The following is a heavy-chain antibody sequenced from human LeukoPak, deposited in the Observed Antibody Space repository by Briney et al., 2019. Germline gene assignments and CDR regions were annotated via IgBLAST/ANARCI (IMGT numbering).Heavy chain of an antibody. CDR2: ISSSSSYI. CDR1: GFTFSSYA. Sequence: GGSLRLSCAASGFTFSSYAMSWVRQAPGKGLEWVSSISSSSSYIYYADSVKGRFTISRDNAKNSLYLQMNSLRAEDTAVYYCARDLETAMAPYWGQGTLVTVSS. CDR3: ARDLETAMAPY. J-gene: IGHJ4*02. V-gene: IGHV3-21*01. D-gene: IGHD5-18*01.